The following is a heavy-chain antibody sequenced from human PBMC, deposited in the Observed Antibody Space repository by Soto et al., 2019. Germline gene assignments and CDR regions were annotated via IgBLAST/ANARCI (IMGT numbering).Heavy chain of an antibody. D-gene: IGHD3-16*01. CDR2: ISPYNDYT. CDR3: ARGGYYDNSWGKLSHYGLDV. J-gene: IGHJ6*02. CDR1: GYSFIRYG. V-gene: IGHV1-18*01. Sequence: QVHLVQSAAEVKKPGASVKVSCKTSGYSFIRYGIAWVRQAPGQGLEWVGWISPYNDYTIYAQKLQGRVTMTTDTSTGKVYMELRGLKSDDTAVYYCARGGYYDNSWGKLSHYGLDVWGQGTSVSVSS.